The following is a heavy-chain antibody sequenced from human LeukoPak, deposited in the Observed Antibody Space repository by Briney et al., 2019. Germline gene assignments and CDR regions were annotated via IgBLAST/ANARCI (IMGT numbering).Heavy chain of an antibody. J-gene: IGHJ5*02. Sequence: SETLSLTCTVSGGSIRSTNYYWSWIRQDPAKGLEWIGYIYHSGSTYYNPSLKSRVTISLDTSKNQFSLKLSSVTAADTAVYYCARVNYYDSSAQAFDPWGQGTLVTVSS. CDR2: IYHSGST. D-gene: IGHD3-22*01. CDR1: GGSIRSTNYY. CDR3: ARVNYYDSSAQAFDP. V-gene: IGHV4-30-4*01.